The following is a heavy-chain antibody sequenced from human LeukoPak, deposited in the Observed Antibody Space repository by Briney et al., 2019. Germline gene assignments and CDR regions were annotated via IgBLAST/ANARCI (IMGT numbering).Heavy chain of an antibody. D-gene: IGHD6-19*01. CDR3: ARVGEGSSGWPYYFDY. V-gene: IGHV4-59*01. CDR2: IYYSGST. J-gene: IGHJ4*02. Sequence: SETLSLTCTVSGGSISSYYWSWIRQPPGKGLEWIGYIYYSGSTNYNPSLKSRVTISVDTSKNQFSLKLSSVTAADTAVYYCARVGEGSSGWPYYFDYWGQGTLVTVSS. CDR1: GGSISSYY.